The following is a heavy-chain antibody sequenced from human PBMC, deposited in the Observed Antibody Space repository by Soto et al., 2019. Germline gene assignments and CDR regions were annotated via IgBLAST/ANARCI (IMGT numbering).Heavy chain of an antibody. Sequence: ASVKVSCKASGYTFTSYDINWVRQATGQGLEWMGWMNPNSGNTGYAQKFQGRVTMTRNTSISTAYMELSSLRSEDTAVYYCARGRYWGSSWYGGYYFDYWGQGTLVTVSS. CDR3: ARGRYWGSSWYGGYYFDY. J-gene: IGHJ4*02. CDR2: MNPNSGNT. V-gene: IGHV1-8*01. D-gene: IGHD6-13*01. CDR1: GYTFTSYD.